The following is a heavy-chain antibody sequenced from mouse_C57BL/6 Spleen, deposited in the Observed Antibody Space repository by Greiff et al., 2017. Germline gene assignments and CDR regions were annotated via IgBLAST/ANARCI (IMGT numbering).Heavy chain of an antibody. Sequence: QVQLQQPGTELVKPGASVKLSCKASGYTFTSYWMHWVKQRPGQGLEWIGNINPSNGGTNYNEQFKSKATLTVDKSSSTAYMQLSSLTSEDSAVYYCDREEGTAQATFAYWGQGTLVTVSA. CDR1: GYTFTSYW. D-gene: IGHD3-2*02. CDR3: DREEGTAQATFAY. V-gene: IGHV1-53*01. J-gene: IGHJ3*01. CDR2: INPSNGGT.